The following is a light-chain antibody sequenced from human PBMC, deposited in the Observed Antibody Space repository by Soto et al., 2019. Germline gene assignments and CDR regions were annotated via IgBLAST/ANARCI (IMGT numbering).Light chain of an antibody. CDR1: ELGDKY. J-gene: IGLJ2*01. CDR2: QDS. Sequence: SSELTQPPSVSVSPGQTASITCSGDELGDKYACWYQQKAGQSPVLVIYQDSKRPSGIPERFSGSNSGNTATLTISGTQAMDEADYYCQAWDSGTVVFGGGTKLTVL. CDR3: QAWDSGTVV. V-gene: IGLV3-1*01.